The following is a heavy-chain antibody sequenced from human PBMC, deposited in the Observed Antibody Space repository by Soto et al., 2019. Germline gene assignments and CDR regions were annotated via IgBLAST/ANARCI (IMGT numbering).Heavy chain of an antibody. CDR1: GFTFSSYA. Sequence: LRLSCAASGFTFSSYAMHWVRQAPGKGLEWVAVISYDGSNKYYADSVKGRFTISRDNSKNTLYLQMNSLRAEDTAVYYCARDSGVTDYWGQGTLVTVSS. CDR3: ARDSGVTDY. V-gene: IGHV3-30-3*01. CDR2: ISYDGSNK. D-gene: IGHD2-21*02. J-gene: IGHJ4*02.